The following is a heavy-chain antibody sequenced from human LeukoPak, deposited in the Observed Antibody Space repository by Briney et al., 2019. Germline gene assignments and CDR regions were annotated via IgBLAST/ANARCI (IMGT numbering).Heavy chain of an antibody. D-gene: IGHD3-22*01. J-gene: IGHJ4*02. Sequence: PGGSLRLSCAASGFTFSSYSMNWVRQAPGEGLEWVSYISSSSSTIYYADSVKGRFTISRDNAKNSLYLQMNSLRAEDTAVYYCARDAVWGYYDSSGYYPLDYWGQGTLVTVSS. CDR2: ISSSSSTI. V-gene: IGHV3-48*01. CDR3: ARDAVWGYYDSSGYYPLDY. CDR1: GFTFSSYS.